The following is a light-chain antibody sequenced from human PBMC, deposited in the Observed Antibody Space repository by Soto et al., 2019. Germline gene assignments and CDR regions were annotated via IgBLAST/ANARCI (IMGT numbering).Light chain of an antibody. CDR3: SSYTTITTVV. CDR2: EVT. CDR1: SGDVGGYDF. Sequence: QSALTQPASVSGSPGQSITISCTGTSGDVGGYDFVSWYQQHPGKAPKLIIYEVTNRPSRVSYRFSGSKSGNTASLTISGLQAEDEAHYYCSSYTTITTVVFGGGTKLTVL. V-gene: IGLV2-14*01. J-gene: IGLJ2*01.